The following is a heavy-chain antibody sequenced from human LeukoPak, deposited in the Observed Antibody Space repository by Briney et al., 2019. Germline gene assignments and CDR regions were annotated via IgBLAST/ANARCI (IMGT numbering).Heavy chain of an antibody. J-gene: IGHJ3*02. D-gene: IGHD6-19*01. CDR1: GFTFDDYA. CDR3: AKVLYGSGWSHAFDI. Sequence: GRSLRLSCAASGFTFDDYAMHWVRQAPGKGLEWVSGISWNSGSIGYADSVKGRFTISRDNAKNSLYLQMNSLRAEDTALYYCAKVLYGSGWSHAFDIWGQGTMVTVSS. V-gene: IGHV3-9*01. CDR2: ISWNSGSI.